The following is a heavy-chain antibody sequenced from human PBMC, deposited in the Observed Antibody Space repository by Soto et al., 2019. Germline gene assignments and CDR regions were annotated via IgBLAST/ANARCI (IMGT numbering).Heavy chain of an antibody. V-gene: IGHV3-23*01. CDR1: GFTFSSYA. Sequence: GGSLRLSCAASGFTFSSYAMSWVRQAPGKGLEWVSAISGSGGSTYYADSVKGRFTISRDNSKNTLYLQMNSLRAEDTAVYYCAKAFYDFWSGYSGAKDGMDVWGQGTTVTVSS. D-gene: IGHD3-3*01. J-gene: IGHJ6*02. CDR3: AKAFYDFWSGYSGAKDGMDV. CDR2: ISGSGGST.